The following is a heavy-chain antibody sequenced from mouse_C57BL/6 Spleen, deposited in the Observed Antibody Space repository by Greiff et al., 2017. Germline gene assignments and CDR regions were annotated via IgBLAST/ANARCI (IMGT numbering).Heavy chain of an antibody. CDR3: ARPGYYGNFFDY. CDR1: GFTFSDYG. J-gene: IGHJ2*01. CDR2: ISSGSSTI. D-gene: IGHD2-1*01. V-gene: IGHV5-17*01. Sequence: EVMLVESGGGLVKPGGSLKLSCAASGFTFSDYGMHWVRQAPEKGLEWVAYISSGSSTIYYAETVKGRFTISRDNAKNTLFLQMTSLRSEDTAMYYCARPGYYGNFFDYWGQGTTLTVSS.